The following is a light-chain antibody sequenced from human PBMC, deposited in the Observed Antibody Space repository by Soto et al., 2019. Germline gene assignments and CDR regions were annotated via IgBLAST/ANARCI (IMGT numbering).Light chain of an antibody. Sequence: TVLTKPASVSGSPAQSITISCTGTSSDVGGYNYVSGYQQQPGKAPKLMIYEVSNRPSGVSNRFSGSKSGNTASLTISGLQAEDEADYYCSSYTSSSTDVFGTGPKVTVL. J-gene: IGLJ1*01. CDR1: SSDVGGYNY. CDR2: EVS. CDR3: SSYTSSSTDV. V-gene: IGLV2-14*01.